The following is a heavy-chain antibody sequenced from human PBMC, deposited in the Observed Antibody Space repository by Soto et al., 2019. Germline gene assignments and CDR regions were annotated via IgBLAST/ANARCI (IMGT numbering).Heavy chain of an antibody. J-gene: IGHJ6*02. CDR3: ARQRSRINYYDSSGYSDYYYYGMDV. CDR2: IDPSDSYT. CDR1: GYSFTSYW. Sequence: PGESLKISCKGSGYSFTSYWISWVRQMPGKGLEWMGRIDPSDSYTNYSPSFQGHVTISADKSISTAYLQWSSLKASDTAMYYCARQRSRINYYDSSGYSDYYYYGMDVWGQGTTVTVSS. V-gene: IGHV5-10-1*01. D-gene: IGHD3-22*01.